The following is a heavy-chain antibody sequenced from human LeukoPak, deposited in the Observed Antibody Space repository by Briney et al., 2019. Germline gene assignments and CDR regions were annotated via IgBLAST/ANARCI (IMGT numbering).Heavy chain of an antibody. CDR3: GRVRPHYDLFYAFDL. CDR1: GYNLIGYG. D-gene: IGHD3/OR15-3a*01. CDR2: VSSYNGNT. V-gene: IGHV1-18*03. Sequence: ASVKVSCKASGYNLIGYGITWVRQAPGQGLEWVGWVSSYNGNTDFAQKFQGRVSMTIEISTTTVYMELRGLRSDDMCVSYCGRVRPHYDLFYAFDLWGQGNLVSVFS. J-gene: IGHJ5*02.